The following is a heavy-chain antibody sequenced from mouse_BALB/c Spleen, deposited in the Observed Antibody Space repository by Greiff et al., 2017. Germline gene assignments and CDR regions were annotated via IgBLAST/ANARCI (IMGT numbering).Heavy chain of an antibody. D-gene: IGHD2-4*01. V-gene: IGHV5-9-3*01. Sequence: EVQVVESGGGLVKPGGSLKLSCAASGFTFSSYAMSWVRQTPEKRLEWVATISSGGSYTYYPDSVKGRFTISRDNAKNTLYLQMSSLRSEDTAMYYCARHIYYDYEEYYAMDYWGQGTSVTVSS. CDR2: ISSGGSYT. CDR1: GFTFSSYA. J-gene: IGHJ4*01. CDR3: ARHIYYDYEEYYAMDY.